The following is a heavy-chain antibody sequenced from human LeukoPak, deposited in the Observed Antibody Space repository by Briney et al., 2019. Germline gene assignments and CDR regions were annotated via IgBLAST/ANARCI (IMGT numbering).Heavy chain of an antibody. Sequence: GGSLRLSCAASGFTFSSYEMNWVRQAPGKGLEWVSAISGSGGSTYYADSVKGRFTVSRDNSKNTLYLQMNSLRAEDTAVYYCAKASAMIVVVSKHFDYWGQGTLVTVSS. J-gene: IGHJ4*02. D-gene: IGHD3-22*01. V-gene: IGHV3-23*01. CDR1: GFTFSSYE. CDR3: AKASAMIVVVSKHFDY. CDR2: ISGSGGST.